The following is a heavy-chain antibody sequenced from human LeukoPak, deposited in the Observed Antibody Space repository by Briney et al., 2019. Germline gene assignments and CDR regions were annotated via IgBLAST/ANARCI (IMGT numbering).Heavy chain of an antibody. V-gene: IGHV4-31*03. CDR3: ARDLYSPQSKYRNVGLGYFDY. Sequence: SQTLSLTCTVSGGSISSGGYYWSWIRQHPGKGLEWIGYIYYSGSTYYNPSLKSRVTISVDTSKNQFSLKLSSVTAADTAVYYCARDLYSPQSKYRNVGLGYFDYWGQGTLVTVSS. J-gene: IGHJ4*02. D-gene: IGHD2/OR15-2a*01. CDR2: IYYSGST. CDR1: GGSISSGGYY.